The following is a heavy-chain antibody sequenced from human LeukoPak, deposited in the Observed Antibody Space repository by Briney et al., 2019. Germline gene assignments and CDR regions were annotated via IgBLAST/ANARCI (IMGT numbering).Heavy chain of an antibody. CDR1: GYSISSGYY. J-gene: IGHJ4*02. CDR3: ARQFYPLYFDY. V-gene: IGHV4-38-2*01. D-gene: IGHD3-16*02. Sequence: SETLSLTCAVSGYSISSGYYWGWIRQPPGKGLEWIGSMYHSGSTYYNPSLKSRVTISVDTSKNQFSLKLSSVPAADTAVYYCARQFYPLYFDYWGQGTLVTVSS. CDR2: MYHSGST.